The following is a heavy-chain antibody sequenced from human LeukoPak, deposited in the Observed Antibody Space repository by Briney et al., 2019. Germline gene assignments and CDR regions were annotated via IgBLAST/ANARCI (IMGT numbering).Heavy chain of an antibody. CDR2: IYSGGTT. J-gene: IGHJ4*02. D-gene: IGHD3-22*01. CDR3: ARHYYDSSGYYYLDY. Sequence: GGSLRLSCAASGFTVSTKYMSWVRQSPVKGLEWVSVIYSGGTTYYTDSVKGRFTISRDNSKNTLYLQMNSLRAEDTAVYYCARHYYDSSGYYYLDYWGQGTLVTVSS. V-gene: IGHV3-53*01. CDR1: GFTVSTKY.